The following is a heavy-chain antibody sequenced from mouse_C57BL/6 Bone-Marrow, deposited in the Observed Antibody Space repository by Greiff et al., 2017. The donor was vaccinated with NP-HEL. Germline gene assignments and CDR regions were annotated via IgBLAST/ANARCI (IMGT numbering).Heavy chain of an antibody. J-gene: IGHJ2*01. CDR3: TRLMSYYSNFRFDY. V-gene: IGHV1-55*01. Sequence: QVHVKQPGAELVKPGASVKMSCKASGYTFTSYWITWVKQRPGQGLEWIGDIYPGSGSTNYNEKFKSKATLTVDTSSSTAYMQLSSLTSEDSAVYYCTRLMSYYSNFRFDYWGQGTTLTVSS. D-gene: IGHD2-5*01. CDR1: GYTFTSYW. CDR2: IYPGSGST.